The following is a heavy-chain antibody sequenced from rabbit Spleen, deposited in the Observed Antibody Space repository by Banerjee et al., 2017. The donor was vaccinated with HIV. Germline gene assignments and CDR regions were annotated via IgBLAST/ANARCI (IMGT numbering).Heavy chain of an antibody. Sequence: QEQLEASGGDLVKPEGSLTLTCTASGFSFSSKLYMCWVRQPPGKGLEWIGCIYGGTSGTTYYATWAKGRFTVSKTSSTTVTLQATSLTVADTATYFCARDAGTSFSTYGMDLWGQGTLVTVS. V-gene: IGHV1S45*01. CDR1: GFSFSSKLY. CDR2: IYGGTSGTT. J-gene: IGHJ6*01. CDR3: ARDAGTSFSTYGMDL. D-gene: IGHD8-1*01.